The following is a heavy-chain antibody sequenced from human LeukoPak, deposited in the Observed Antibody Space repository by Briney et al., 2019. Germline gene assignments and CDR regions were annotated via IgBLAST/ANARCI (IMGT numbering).Heavy chain of an antibody. CDR3: ARGGVVLRFLEWLSTIPRFDY. CDR1: GFSFTSYN. Sequence: GSLRLSCAASGFSFTSYNFHWVRQPPGKGLEWIGEINHSGSTNYNPSLKSRVTISVDTSKNQFSLKLSSVTAADTAVYYCARGGVVLRFLEWLSTIPRFDYWGQGTLVTVSS. D-gene: IGHD3-3*01. V-gene: IGHV4-34*01. J-gene: IGHJ4*02. CDR2: INHSGST.